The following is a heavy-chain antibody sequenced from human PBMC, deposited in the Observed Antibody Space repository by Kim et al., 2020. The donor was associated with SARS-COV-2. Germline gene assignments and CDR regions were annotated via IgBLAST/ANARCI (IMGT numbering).Heavy chain of an antibody. V-gene: IGHV3-23*01. CDR3: AKNEGVAAARGWFDP. D-gene: IGHD6-13*01. J-gene: IGHJ5*02. Sequence: DSVQGRFTISRDNSKNTLYLQMNSLRAEDTAVYYCAKNEGVAAARGWFDPWGQGTLVTVSS.